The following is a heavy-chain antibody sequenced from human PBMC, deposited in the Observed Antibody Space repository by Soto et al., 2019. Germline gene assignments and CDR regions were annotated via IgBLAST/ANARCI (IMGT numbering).Heavy chain of an antibody. J-gene: IGHJ4*02. D-gene: IGHD1-26*01. CDR1: GYSISSGYY. CDR2: IYYSGST. Sequence: PSETLSLTCALSGYSISSGYYWGWIRQPPGKGLEWIGSIYYSGSTYYNPPLKSRVTISVDTSKNQFSLKLSSVTAADTAVYYCACSIVGPERVFDYWGQGTLVTVSS. CDR3: ACSIVGPERVFDY. V-gene: IGHV4-38-2*01.